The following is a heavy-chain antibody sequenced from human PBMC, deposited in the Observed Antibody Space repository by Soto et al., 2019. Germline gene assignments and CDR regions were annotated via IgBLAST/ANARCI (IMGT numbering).Heavy chain of an antibody. D-gene: IGHD7-27*01. CDR1: GCTFSSYT. CDR2: ISGSGSST. J-gene: IGHJ4*02. CDR3: AKAWGIDY. Sequence: GGSLRLSCASPGCTFSSYTMSWVRQAPGKGLEWVSTISGSGSSTYSADSVKGRFTISRDNSKNTLYLQMNSLRVEDTAIYYCAKAWGIDYWGQGTLVTVSS. V-gene: IGHV3-23*01.